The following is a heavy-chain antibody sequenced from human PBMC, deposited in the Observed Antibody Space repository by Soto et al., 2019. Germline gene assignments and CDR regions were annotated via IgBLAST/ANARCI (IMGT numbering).Heavy chain of an antibody. CDR2: ISGSGGST. Sequence: GGSLRLSCAASGFTFSSYAMSWVRQAPGKGLEWVSAISGSGGSTYYADSVKGRFTISRDNSKNTLYLQMNSLRAEDTAVYYCATQGGIVVVPAAEFDYWGQGTLVTVSS. V-gene: IGHV3-23*01. CDR1: GFTFSSYA. J-gene: IGHJ4*02. CDR3: ATQGGIVVVPAAEFDY. D-gene: IGHD2-2*01.